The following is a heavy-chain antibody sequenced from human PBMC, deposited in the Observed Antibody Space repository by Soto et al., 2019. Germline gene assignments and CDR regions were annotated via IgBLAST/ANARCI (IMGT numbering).Heavy chain of an antibody. CDR1: GFTFSSYA. CDR3: AKDGASEWLRLLDPGFDY. J-gene: IGHJ4*02. Sequence: EVQLLESGGGLVQPGGSLRLSCAASGFTFSSYAMSWVRQAPGKGLEWVSAISGSGGSTYYADSVKGRFTISRDNSKNTLYLQMNSLRAEDTAVYYCAKDGASEWLRLLDPGFDYWGQGTLVTVSS. D-gene: IGHD5-12*01. CDR2: ISGSGGST. V-gene: IGHV3-23*01.